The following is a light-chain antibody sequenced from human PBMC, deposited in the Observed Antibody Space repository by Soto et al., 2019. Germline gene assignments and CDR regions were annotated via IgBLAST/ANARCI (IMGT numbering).Light chain of an antibody. V-gene: IGKV3-11*01. CDR3: QQRNNWERT. CDR1: QSVSYS. Sequence: GERATLSCRASQSVSYSLAWYQQKPGQSPRLLIYDASNRATGIPARFSGSGSGTDFTLTISSLEPEDFAVYYCQQRNNWERTFGHGTSVDTK. CDR2: DAS. J-gene: IGKJ1*01.